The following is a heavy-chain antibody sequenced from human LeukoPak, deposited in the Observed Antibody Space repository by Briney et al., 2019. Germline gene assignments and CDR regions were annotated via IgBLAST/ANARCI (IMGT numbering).Heavy chain of an antibody. V-gene: IGHV4-39*01. J-gene: IGHJ6*02. Sequence: SETLSLTCTVSSGSISSSSYYWGWVRQSPGKGLEWIGAIYYSGNTYYSPSLKSRVTISADTSKNQFSLNLSAVTAADAATYYCARHVATNYYYNYYGLDVWGQGTTVTVSS. CDR2: IYYSGNT. CDR3: ARHVATNYYYNYYGLDV. CDR1: SGSISSSSYY.